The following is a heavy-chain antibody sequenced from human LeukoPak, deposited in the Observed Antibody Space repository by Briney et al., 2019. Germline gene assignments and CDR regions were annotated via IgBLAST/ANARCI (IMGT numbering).Heavy chain of an antibody. Sequence: GGSLRLSCAASGFTFSSYGMHWVRQAPGKGLEWVAVIWHDGSNKYYADSVKGRFTIPRDNSKNTLYLQMNSLRAEDTAVYYCAKDGAKYLYYYYCMDVWGKGTTVTVSS. CDR1: GFTFSSYG. CDR2: IWHDGSNK. J-gene: IGHJ6*03. V-gene: IGHV3-33*06. D-gene: IGHD1-26*01. CDR3: AKDGAKYLYYYYCMDV.